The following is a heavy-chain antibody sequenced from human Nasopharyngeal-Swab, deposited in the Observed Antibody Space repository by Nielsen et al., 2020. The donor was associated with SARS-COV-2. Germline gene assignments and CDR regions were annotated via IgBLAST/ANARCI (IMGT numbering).Heavy chain of an antibody. V-gene: IGHV1-18*01. D-gene: IGHD2-21*02. CDR2: ISAYNGNT. J-gene: IGHJ4*02. Sequence: WVRQAPGQGLEWMGWISAYNGNTNYAQKLQGRVTMTTDTSTSTAYMELRSLRSDDTAVYYCARAPPGVTASKFDYWGQGTLVTVSS. CDR3: ARAPPGVTASKFDY.